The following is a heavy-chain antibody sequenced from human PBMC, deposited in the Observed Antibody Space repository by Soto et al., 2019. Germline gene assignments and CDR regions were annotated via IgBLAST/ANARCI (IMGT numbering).Heavy chain of an antibody. CDR1: GFSLSTSGVG. V-gene: IGHV2-5*02. CDR3: AHKGNHGLFDY. J-gene: IGHJ4*02. D-gene: IGHD4-17*01. CDR2: IYWDDDK. Sequence: QITLKESGPTLVKPTQTLTLTCTFSGFSLSTSGVGVGWIRQPPGKALEWLALIYWDDDKLYSPSLKSRLTITKDTSKTQLVLTMTSMDPVDTATYYCAHKGNHGLFDYWGQGTLVTVSS.